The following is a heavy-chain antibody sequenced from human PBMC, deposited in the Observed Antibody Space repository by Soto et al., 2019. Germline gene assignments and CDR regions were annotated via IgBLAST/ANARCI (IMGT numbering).Heavy chain of an antibody. CDR3: ARVAYFDSDGFPRPYDY. J-gene: IGHJ4*02. D-gene: IGHD3-22*01. Sequence: ASGKVGCKDSGDKFTTYAIYWVRQAPRQRLEGLGGINGGNDKTGYSQRFQGRLTITKKTSATTAFMELSNLRSEDTAVYYCARVAYFDSDGFPRPYDYWGQGTLVTVSS. V-gene: IGHV1-3*01. CDR2: INGGNDKT. CDR1: GDKFTTYA.